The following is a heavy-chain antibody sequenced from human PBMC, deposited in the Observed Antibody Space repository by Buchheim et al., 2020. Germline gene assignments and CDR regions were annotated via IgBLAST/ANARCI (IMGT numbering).Heavy chain of an antibody. CDR1: GFTFSSYG. Sequence: QVQPVESGGGVVQPGRSLRLSCAASGFTFSSYGMHWVRQAPGKGLEWVAFIRYDGSNKYYADSVKGRFTISRDNSKNTLYLQMNSLRAEDTAVYYCAITTGSIAAAGTDLDYWGQGTL. J-gene: IGHJ4*02. V-gene: IGHV3-30*02. D-gene: IGHD6-13*01. CDR3: AITTGSIAAAGTDLDY. CDR2: IRYDGSNK.